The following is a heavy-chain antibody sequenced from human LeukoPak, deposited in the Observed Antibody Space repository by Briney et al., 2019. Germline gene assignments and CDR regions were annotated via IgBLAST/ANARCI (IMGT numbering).Heavy chain of an antibody. CDR2: IHPGHSHV. J-gene: IGHJ4*02. CDR1: GYIFTNYW. CDR3: ARTVDTAMVSNPYYFDY. Sequence: GESLKISCQLSGYIFTNYWVGWVRQMAGKGLEWMGIIHPGHSHVYYSPSFQGQVTISADRSLSTASLQWSSLKASDTAMYYCARTVDTAMVSNPYYFDYWGQGTLVTVSS. V-gene: IGHV5-51*01. D-gene: IGHD5-18*01.